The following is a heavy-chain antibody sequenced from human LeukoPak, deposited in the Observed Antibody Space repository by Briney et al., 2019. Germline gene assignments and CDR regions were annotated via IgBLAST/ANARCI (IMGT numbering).Heavy chain of an antibody. CDR2: IIPILGIA. CDR1: GGTFSSYA. CDR3: AGSGSYNSAFEN. J-gene: IGHJ4*02. D-gene: IGHD1-26*01. V-gene: IGHV1-69*04. Sequence: GASVKVSCKASGGTFSSYAISWERQAPGQGLEWMGRIIPILGIANYAQKFQGRVTITADKSTSTVYMELSSLRSEDTAVYYCAGSGSYNSAFENWGQGTLVTVSS.